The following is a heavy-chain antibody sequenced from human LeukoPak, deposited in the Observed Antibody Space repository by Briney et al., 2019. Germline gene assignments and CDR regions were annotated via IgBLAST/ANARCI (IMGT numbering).Heavy chain of an antibody. CDR3: ARDPGSSAFDY. V-gene: IGHV3-7*01. J-gene: IGHJ4*02. Sequence: PGGSLRLSCAASGFTFTNYWMTWVRQAPGKGLEFVANINQEESVKNYVDSVKGRFTISRDNAENSLHLQMNSLRVEDTAVYYCARDPGSSAFDYWGQGTLVTVSS. CDR2: INQEESVK. D-gene: IGHD5/OR15-5a*01. CDR1: GFTFTNYW.